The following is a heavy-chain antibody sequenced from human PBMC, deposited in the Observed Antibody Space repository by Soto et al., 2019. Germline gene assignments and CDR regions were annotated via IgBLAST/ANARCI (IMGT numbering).Heavy chain of an antibody. Sequence: QVQLVESGGGVVQPGRSLRLSCAASGFTFSSYAMHWVRQAPGKGLEWVAVISYDGSNKYYADSVKGRFTISRDNSKNTLYLQMNSLRAEDTAVYYCARVGKWLPPYYYYYGMDVWGQGTTVIVSS. J-gene: IGHJ6*02. CDR3: ARVGKWLPPYYYYYGMDV. CDR1: GFTFSSYA. V-gene: IGHV3-30-3*01. CDR2: ISYDGSNK. D-gene: IGHD3-22*01.